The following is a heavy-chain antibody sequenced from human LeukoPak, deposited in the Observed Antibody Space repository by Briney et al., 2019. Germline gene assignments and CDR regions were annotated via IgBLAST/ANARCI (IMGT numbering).Heavy chain of an antibody. V-gene: IGHV4-59*01. Sequence: SETLSLTCTVSGGSISSYYWSWIRQPPGKGLEWIGYIYYSGSTNYNPSLKSRVTISVDTSKNQFSLKLSSVTAADTAVYYCARSKDILTGYCFHYWGQGTLVTVSS. D-gene: IGHD3-9*01. CDR3: ARSKDILTGYCFHY. J-gene: IGHJ4*02. CDR2: IYYSGST. CDR1: GGSISSYY.